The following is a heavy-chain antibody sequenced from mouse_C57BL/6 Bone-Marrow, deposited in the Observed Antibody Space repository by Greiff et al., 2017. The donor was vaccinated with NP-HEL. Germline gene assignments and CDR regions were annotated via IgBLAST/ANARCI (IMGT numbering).Heavy chain of an antibody. V-gene: IGHV1-19*01. J-gene: IGHJ1*03. CDR3: ARSHYGSSSWYFDV. D-gene: IGHD1-1*01. Sequence: EVQLQQSGPVLVKPGASVKMSCKASGYTFTDYYMNWVKQSHGKSLEWIGVINPYNGGTSYNQKFKGKATLTVDKSSSTAYMELNSLTSEDSAVYYWARSHYGSSSWYFDVWGTGTTVTVSS. CDR2: INPYNGGT. CDR1: GYTFTDYY.